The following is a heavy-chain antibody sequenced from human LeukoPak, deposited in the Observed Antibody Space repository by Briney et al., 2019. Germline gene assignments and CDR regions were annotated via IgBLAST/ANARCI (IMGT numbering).Heavy chain of an antibody. V-gene: IGHV3-66*01. Sequence: GGSLRLSCAASGFTVGNNYMNWVSQAPGKGLEWVSLIFSHGETSYADSVKGRFTISRDNSKNTLYLQMNGLRVEDTAVYYCARDPPAVSIDTYAWGQGTLVTVSS. D-gene: IGHD2-8*01. CDR2: IFSHGET. CDR1: GFTVGNNY. J-gene: IGHJ4*02. CDR3: ARDPPAVSIDTYA.